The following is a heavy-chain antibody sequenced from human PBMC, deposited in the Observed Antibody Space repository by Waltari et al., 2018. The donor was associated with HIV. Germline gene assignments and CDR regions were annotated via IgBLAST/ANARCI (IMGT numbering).Heavy chain of an antibody. CDR3: ARDRARTTDYYYYGMEV. CDR2: INPNSGGT. CDR1: GYTFTGHV. V-gene: IGHV1-2*02. D-gene: IGHD1-7*01. J-gene: IGHJ6*02. Sequence: QVQLVQSGAEGKKPGASVKVSCKASGYTFTGHVIHWVRQAPGQGLEWMGWINPNSGGTNYAQKFQGRVTMTRDTSISTAYMELSRLRSDDTAVYYCARDRARTTDYYYYGMEVWGQGTTVTVSS.